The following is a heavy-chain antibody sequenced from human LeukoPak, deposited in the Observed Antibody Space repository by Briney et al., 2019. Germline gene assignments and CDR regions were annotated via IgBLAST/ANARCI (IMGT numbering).Heavy chain of an antibody. D-gene: IGHD1-26*01. V-gene: IGHV3-7*01. J-gene: IGHJ4*02. CDR2: IKEDGGE. CDR1: RFTFSSYW. Sequence: GGSLRLSCVGSRFTFSSYWMSWVRQAPGKGLEWVANIKEDGGEICGLCEGPIHHLQRQRKNSLYLQMNSLRAEDTAIYYCVRDKVVGATTGSLFDYWGQGTLVTVSS. CDR3: VRDKVVGATTGSLFDY.